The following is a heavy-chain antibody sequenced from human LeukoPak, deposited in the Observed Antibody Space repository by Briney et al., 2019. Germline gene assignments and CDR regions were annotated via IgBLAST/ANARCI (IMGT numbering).Heavy chain of an antibody. V-gene: IGHV1-69*05. D-gene: IGHD2-2*02. CDR1: GGTFSSYA. CDR2: IIHIFGTA. J-gene: IGHJ5*02. CDR3: ASPGCSSTSCYMSGWFDP. Sequence: SVKVSCKASGGTFSSYAISWVRQAPGQGLEWMGGIIHIFGTANYAQKFQGRVTITTDESTSTAYMELSSLRSEDTAVYYCASPGCSSTSCYMSGWFDPWGQGTLVTVSS.